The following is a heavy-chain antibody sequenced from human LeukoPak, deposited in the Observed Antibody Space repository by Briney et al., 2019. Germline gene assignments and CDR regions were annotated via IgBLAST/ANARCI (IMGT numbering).Heavy chain of an antibody. V-gene: IGHV3-11*01. Sequence: TGGFLRLSCAASGFTFSDYYMSWISQAPGKGLEWVSYISSSGSTIFYTDSVKGRFTISRDNAKNSLYLQMNSLRAEDTAVYYCARAPDSRPYYYYDSSGYYYSDAFDIWGQGTMVTVSS. D-gene: IGHD3-22*01. CDR3: ARAPDSRPYYYYDSSGYYYSDAFDI. CDR2: ISSSGSTI. CDR1: GFTFSDYY. J-gene: IGHJ3*02.